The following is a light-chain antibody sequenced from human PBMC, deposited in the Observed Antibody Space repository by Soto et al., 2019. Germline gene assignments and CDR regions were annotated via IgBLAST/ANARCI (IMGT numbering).Light chain of an antibody. Sequence: QMTQSPSTLSASVGDRVIITCRASQSVRSYLAWYQQKPGKAPNLLIYRASSLESGVPSRFSGSGSGTEFTLTISSLQPDDFATYYCQQYDSYSWTFGQGTKVEVK. CDR1: QSVRSY. CDR2: RAS. CDR3: QQYDSYSWT. V-gene: IGKV1-5*03. J-gene: IGKJ1*01.